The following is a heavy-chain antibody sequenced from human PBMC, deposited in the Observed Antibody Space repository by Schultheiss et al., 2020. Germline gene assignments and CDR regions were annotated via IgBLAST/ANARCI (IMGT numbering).Heavy chain of an antibody. D-gene: IGHD6-19*01. CDR3: ARGSRYTSGWRTSDY. Sequence: SETLSLTCTVSGASISSDNWWNWVRQSPDQGLEWIGEIHYIGNTNYNPSLKSRVTISVDKSKNQFSLNLTSVTAADTAIYYCARGSRYTSGWRTSDYWGQGTLVTVSS. CDR1: GASISSDNW. CDR2: IHYIGNT. V-gene: IGHV4-4*02. J-gene: IGHJ4*02.